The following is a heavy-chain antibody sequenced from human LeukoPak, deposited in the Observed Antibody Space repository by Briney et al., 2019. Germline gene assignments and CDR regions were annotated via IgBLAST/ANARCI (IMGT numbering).Heavy chain of an antibody. J-gene: IGHJ6*02. Sequence: PSETLSLTCTVSGGSISSYYWSWIRQPPGKGLEWIGYIYYSGSTYYNPSLKSRVTISVDTSKNQFSLKLSSVTAADTAVYYCARDQYYYDSSGPNYYGMDVWGQGTTVTVSS. V-gene: IGHV4-59*12. D-gene: IGHD3-22*01. CDR3: ARDQYYYDSSGPNYYGMDV. CDR1: GGSISSYY. CDR2: IYYSGST.